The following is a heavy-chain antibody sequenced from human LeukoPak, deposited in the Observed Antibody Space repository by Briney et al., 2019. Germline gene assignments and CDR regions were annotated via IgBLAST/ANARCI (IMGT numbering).Heavy chain of an antibody. CDR2: ICFYGSNT. D-gene: IGHD6-19*01. J-gene: IGHJ4*02. V-gene: IGHV3-30*02. CDR3: AKDMGIAVAGLFED. Sequence: GGSLRLSCAASGITFSAYGMHCVRQSPGKGLECVSFICFYGSNTNCPHSVKGRVTISRDNSNSTLYLQMNSLRTEDTAIYSCAKDMGIAVAGLFEDWGQGTLVTVSS. CDR1: GITFSAYG.